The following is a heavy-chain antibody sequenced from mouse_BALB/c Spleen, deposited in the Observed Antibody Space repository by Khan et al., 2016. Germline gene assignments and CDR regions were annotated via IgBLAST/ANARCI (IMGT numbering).Heavy chain of an antibody. CDR3: AIDENYRYDGFAY. Sequence: QVQLQQSGPGLVAPSQTLSITCTVSGFSLTHYGVHWVRQPPGKGLEWLGIIWAGGSTNYNSALMSRLSISKDNSKSQVSLKMNSLQTDDTAMYYCAIDENYRYDGFAYWGQGTRGTVSA. D-gene: IGHD2-14*01. J-gene: IGHJ3*01. V-gene: IGHV2-9*02. CDR1: GFSLTHYG. CDR2: IWAGGST.